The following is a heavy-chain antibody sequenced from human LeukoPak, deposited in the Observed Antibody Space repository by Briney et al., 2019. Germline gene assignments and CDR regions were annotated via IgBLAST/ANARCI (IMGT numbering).Heavy chain of an antibody. CDR3: GKTTVGYSSGQKPAWPVDY. Sequence: GGSLRLSCEASGFTFGSHAMYWVRQAPGKGLEWVAGIFGSGGSPHYADSVKGRFTISRDNSRNTVYLQINSLRADDTAVYYCGKTTVGYSSGQKPAWPVDYWGQGTLITVSS. J-gene: IGHJ4*02. V-gene: IGHV3-23*01. CDR2: IFGSGGSP. D-gene: IGHD5-18*01. CDR1: GFTFGSHA.